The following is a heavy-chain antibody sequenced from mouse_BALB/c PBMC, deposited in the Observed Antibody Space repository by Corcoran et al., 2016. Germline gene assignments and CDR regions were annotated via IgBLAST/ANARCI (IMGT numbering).Heavy chain of an antibody. Sequence: DVQLQESGPGLVKPSQSLSLTCSVTGYSITSGYYWNWIRQFPGNKLEWMGYISYDGSNNYNPSLKNRISITRDTSKNQFFLKLNSVTTEDTATYYCAHYGSSLYAMDYWGQGTSVTVSS. CDR2: ISYDGSN. D-gene: IGHD1-1*01. CDR1: GYSITSGYY. J-gene: IGHJ4*01. CDR3: AHYGSSLYAMDY. V-gene: IGHV3-6*02.